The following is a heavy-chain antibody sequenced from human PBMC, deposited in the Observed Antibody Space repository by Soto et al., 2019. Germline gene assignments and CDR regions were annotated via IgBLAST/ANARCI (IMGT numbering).Heavy chain of an antibody. CDR1: GYTFTSYA. CDR3: ARVSVFGVDMFDY. Sequence: ASVKVSCKASGYTFTSYAMHWVRQAPGQRLEWMGWINAGNGNTKYSQKFQGRVTITRDTSASTAYMELSGLRSEDTAVYYCARVSVFGVDMFDYWGQGTLVTVSS. J-gene: IGHJ4*02. D-gene: IGHD3-3*01. V-gene: IGHV1-3*01. CDR2: INAGNGNT.